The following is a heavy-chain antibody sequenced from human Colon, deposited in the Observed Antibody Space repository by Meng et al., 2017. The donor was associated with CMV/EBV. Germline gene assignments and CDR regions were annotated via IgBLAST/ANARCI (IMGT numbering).Heavy chain of an antibody. CDR3: ARSSGYKAFLDY. CDR1: GASISSMIYY. CDR2: IYYSGTT. J-gene: IGHJ4*02. V-gene: IGHV4-39*07. Sequence: GSLRLSCNVSGASISSMIYYWGWIRQSPGKGLEWIGSIYYSGTTYHSPSFKSRVTLSIDTSKNQFSLSLRSVSVADTAVYYCARSSGYKAFLDYWDPGRQVTVSS. D-gene: IGHD5-12*01.